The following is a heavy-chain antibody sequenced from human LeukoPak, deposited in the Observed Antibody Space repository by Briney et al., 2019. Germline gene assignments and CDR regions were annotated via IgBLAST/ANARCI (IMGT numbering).Heavy chain of an antibody. V-gene: IGHV3-23*01. CDR1: GFTFSSYA. D-gene: IGHD2-2*01. Sequence: PGGSLRLSXAASGFTFSSYAMSWVRQAPGKGLEWVSAISGSGGSTYYADSVKGRFTISRDNSKNTLYLQMNSLRAEDTAVYYCAKDLGVGYCSSTSCLTYCFDYWGQGTLVTVSS. CDR2: ISGSGGST. J-gene: IGHJ4*02. CDR3: AKDLGVGYCSSTSCLTYCFDY.